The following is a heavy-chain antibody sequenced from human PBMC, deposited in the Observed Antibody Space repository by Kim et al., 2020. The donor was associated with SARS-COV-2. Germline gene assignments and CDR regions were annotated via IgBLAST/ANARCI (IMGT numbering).Heavy chain of an antibody. V-gene: IGHV4-39*01. J-gene: IGHJ1*01. Sequence: SETLSLTCTVSGDSISNSNSYWAWIRQPPGRGPEYIGTISYSGTTYYSPSLQSRVTISVDTSKNQFSLKLSSVTAAGTAIYYCASPWMLLWVKFWGQGTPVTVSS. D-gene: IGHD2-2*03. CDR3: ASPWMLLWVKF. CDR2: ISYSGTT. CDR1: GDSISNSNSY.